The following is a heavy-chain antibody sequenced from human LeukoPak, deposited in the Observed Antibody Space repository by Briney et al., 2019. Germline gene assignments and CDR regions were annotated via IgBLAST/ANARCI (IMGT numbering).Heavy chain of an antibody. V-gene: IGHV3-33*06. Sequence: GGSLRLSCAASGFTFGSYGMHWVRQAPGKGLEWVAVIWYDGSNKYYADSVKGRFTISRDNSKNTLYLQMNSLRAEDTAVYYCAKDPGGDIVVVPAAPDYWGQGTLVTVSS. D-gene: IGHD2-2*01. CDR1: GFTFGSYG. CDR3: AKDPGGDIVVVPAAPDY. J-gene: IGHJ4*02. CDR2: IWYDGSNK.